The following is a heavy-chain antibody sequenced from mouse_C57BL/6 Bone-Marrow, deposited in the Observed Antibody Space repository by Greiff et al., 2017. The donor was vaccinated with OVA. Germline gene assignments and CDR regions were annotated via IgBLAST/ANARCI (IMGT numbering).Heavy chain of an antibody. V-gene: IGHV1-5*01. CDR2: IYPGNSDT. Sequence: EVMLVESGTVLARPGASVKMSCKTSGYTFTSYWMHWVKQRPGQGLEWIGAIYPGNSDTSYNQKFKGKAKLTAVTSASTAYMELSSLTNEDSAVYYCTRDRGWLLRDFDYWGQGTTLTVSS. CDR3: TRDRGWLLRDFDY. J-gene: IGHJ2*01. D-gene: IGHD2-3*01. CDR1: GYTFTSYW.